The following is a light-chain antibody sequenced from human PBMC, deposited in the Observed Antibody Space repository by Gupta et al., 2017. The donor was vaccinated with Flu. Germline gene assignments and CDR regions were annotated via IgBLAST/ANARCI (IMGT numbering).Light chain of an antibody. Sequence: DIQLTQSPSSLSASVGDRLTITCRASQPIRNYLNWYQQRQGKPPRLLIYGASTLHSGVPSRFGGSGYGTDFTLTITGLQPEDFANYYCQQTSSAPRTFGQGTKVEIK. V-gene: IGKV1-39*01. J-gene: IGKJ1*01. CDR2: GAS. CDR3: QQTSSAPRT. CDR1: QPIRNY.